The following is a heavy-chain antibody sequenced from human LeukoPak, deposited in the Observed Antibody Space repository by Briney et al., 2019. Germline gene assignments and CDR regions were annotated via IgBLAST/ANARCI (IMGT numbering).Heavy chain of an antibody. Sequence: SVKVSCKASGGTFSSYAISWVRQAPGQGLEWMGGIIPIFGTANYAQKFQGRVTITADESTSTAYMELSSLRSEDTAVYYCARGGNVVVPAALFPVEYYYYMDVWGKGTTVTVSS. D-gene: IGHD2-2*01. J-gene: IGHJ6*03. V-gene: IGHV1-69*13. CDR3: ARGGNVVVPAALFPVEYYYYMDV. CDR2: IIPIFGTA. CDR1: GGTFSSYA.